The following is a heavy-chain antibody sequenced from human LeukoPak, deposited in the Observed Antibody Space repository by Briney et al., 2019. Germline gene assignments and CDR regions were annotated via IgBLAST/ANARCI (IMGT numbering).Heavy chain of an antibody. CDR2: ISWNSGSI. J-gene: IGHJ4*02. D-gene: IGHD3-22*01. Sequence: GGSLRLSCAASGFTFDDYAMHWVQQAPGKGLEWVSGISWNSGSIGYADSVKGRFTISRDNAKNSLYLQMNSLRAEDTALYYCARAPYYYDSSGYGTHFDYWGQGTLVTVSS. CDR3: ARAPYYYDSSGYGTHFDY. CDR1: GFTFDDYA. V-gene: IGHV3-9*01.